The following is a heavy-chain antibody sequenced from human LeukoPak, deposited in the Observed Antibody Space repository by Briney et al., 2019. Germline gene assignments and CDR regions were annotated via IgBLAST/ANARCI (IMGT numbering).Heavy chain of an antibody. D-gene: IGHD5-24*01. CDR3: ATLRDGREQLRFDY. J-gene: IGHJ4*02. Sequence: ASVKVSCKVSGYTLTELSMHWVRQAPGKGLEWMGGFDPEDGETIYAQKFQGRVTMTEDTSTDTAYMELSSLRSEDTAVYYCATLRDGREQLRFDYWGQGTLVTVSS. CDR2: FDPEDGET. CDR1: GYTLTELS. V-gene: IGHV1-24*01.